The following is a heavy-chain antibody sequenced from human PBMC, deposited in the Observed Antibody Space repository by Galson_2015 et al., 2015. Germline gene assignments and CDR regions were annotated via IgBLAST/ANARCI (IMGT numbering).Heavy chain of an antibody. Sequence: SLRLSCAASGFTLSSYWMSWVRQAPGKGLEWVANIKQDGSEKYYVDSVKGRFTISRDNAKNSLYLQMNSLRAEDTAVYYCARFSYDILTGPRRYYYYYMDVWGKGTTVTVSS. D-gene: IGHD3-9*01. CDR2: IKQDGSEK. CDR1: GFTLSSYW. V-gene: IGHV3-7*01. J-gene: IGHJ6*03. CDR3: ARFSYDILTGPRRYYYYYMDV.